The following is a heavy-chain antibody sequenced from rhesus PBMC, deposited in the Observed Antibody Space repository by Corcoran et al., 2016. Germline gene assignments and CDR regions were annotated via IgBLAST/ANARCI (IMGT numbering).Heavy chain of an antibody. CDR2: ISGSSGST. CDR1: GDSISSSNW. D-gene: IGHD5-24*01. V-gene: IGHV4-65*01. CDR3: ARGVQWVRPYYFDY. Sequence: QVQLQESGPGLMQPSETLSLTCAGSGDSISSSNWWTWTRQHPGTGLGWIGCISGSSGSTYYNPSLKSRVTISTDTSKNQFSLKLNSMTAADTAVYYCARGVQWVRPYYFDYWGQGVLVTVSS. J-gene: IGHJ4*01.